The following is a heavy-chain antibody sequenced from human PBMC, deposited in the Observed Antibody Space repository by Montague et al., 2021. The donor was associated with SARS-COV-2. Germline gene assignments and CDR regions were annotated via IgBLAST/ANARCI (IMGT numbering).Heavy chain of an antibody. J-gene: IGHJ4*02. CDR1: GDSIINIKTSY. CDR3: AQVNRRLGGVSFDS. D-gene: IGHD3-16*01. V-gene: IGHV4-61*05. Sequence: SETLSLTCTVPGDSIINIKTSYWGWIRLPPGKGLEWIGYIFHTGTSNYQASLKSRVTMSVDTSKTQFSLKLTSVTAADTAVYFCAQVNRRLGGVSFDSWGQGALVTVSS. CDR2: IFHTGTS.